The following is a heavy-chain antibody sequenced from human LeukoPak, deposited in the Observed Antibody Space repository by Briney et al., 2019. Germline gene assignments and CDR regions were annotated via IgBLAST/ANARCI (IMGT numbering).Heavy chain of an antibody. CDR1: GFTFSSYS. Sequence: GGSLRLSCAASGFTFSSYSMNWVRQAPGKGLEWVSSISSSSSYIYYADSVKGRFTISRDNAKNTLYLQMNSLRAEDTAVYYCARGVVAPAAFDFWGQGTLVTVSS. D-gene: IGHD2-2*01. CDR2: ISSSSSYI. V-gene: IGHV3-21*01. J-gene: IGHJ4*02. CDR3: ARGVVAPAAFDF.